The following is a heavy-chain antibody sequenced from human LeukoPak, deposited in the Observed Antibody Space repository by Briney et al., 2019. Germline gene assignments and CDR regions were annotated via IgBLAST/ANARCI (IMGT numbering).Heavy chain of an antibody. CDR3: ARGPRVGWQAQKYSYGVPYFDY. CDR1: GFTFSSYA. CDR2: ISYDGSNK. V-gene: IGHV3-30*04. J-gene: IGHJ4*02. D-gene: IGHD5-18*01. Sequence: GGSLRLSCAASGFTFSSYAMHWVRQAPGKGLEWVAVISYDGSNKYYADSVKGRFTISRDNSKNTLYLQMNSLRAEDTAVYYCARGPRVGWQAQKYSYGVPYFDYWGQGTLVTVSS.